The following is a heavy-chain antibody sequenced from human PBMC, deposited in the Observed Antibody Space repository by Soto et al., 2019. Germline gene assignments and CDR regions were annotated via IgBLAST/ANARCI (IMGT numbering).Heavy chain of an antibody. Sequence: QVQLQESGLGLVKPSQTLSLTCTVSGGSISSGGYCWSWIRQHPGKGLEWIGYTKYSGSTYYNPSLKSRVTISVDTSKNQFSLKLSSVTAADTAVYYCARDYGGAWYFDLWGRGTLVTVSS. J-gene: IGHJ2*01. D-gene: IGHD3-16*01. CDR3: ARDYGGAWYFDL. CDR2: TKYSGST. CDR1: GGSISSGGYC. V-gene: IGHV4-31*03.